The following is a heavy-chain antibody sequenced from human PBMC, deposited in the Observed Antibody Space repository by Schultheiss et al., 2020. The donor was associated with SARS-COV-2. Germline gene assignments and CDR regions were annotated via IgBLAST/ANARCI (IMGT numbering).Heavy chain of an antibody. CDR3: ATLMGGGYCSGGSCYNYFDY. V-gene: IGHV4-31*03. Sequence: LRLSCTVSGGSVSSGSYYWSWIRQPPGKGLEWIGYIYYSGSTYYNPSLKSRVTISVDTSKNQFSLKLSSVTAADTAVYYCATLMGGGYCSGGSCYNYFDYWGQGTLVTVSS. D-gene: IGHD2-15*01. CDR1: GGSVSSGSYY. J-gene: IGHJ4*02. CDR2: IYYSGST.